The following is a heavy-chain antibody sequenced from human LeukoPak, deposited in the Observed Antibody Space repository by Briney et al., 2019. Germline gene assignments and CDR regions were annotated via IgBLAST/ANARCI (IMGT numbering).Heavy chain of an antibody. CDR2: IYLSGST. Sequence: ASETLSLTCTVSGGSISSYYWSWIRQPAGKGLEWIGRIYLSGSTNHNPSLKSRVTMSVDTSRNQFSLKLNSVTAADTAVYYCARDGGKKRNSWENWFDPWGKGTLVTVSS. V-gene: IGHV4-4*07. CDR3: ARDGGKKRNSWENWFDP. D-gene: IGHD6-13*01. J-gene: IGHJ5*02. CDR1: GGSISSYY.